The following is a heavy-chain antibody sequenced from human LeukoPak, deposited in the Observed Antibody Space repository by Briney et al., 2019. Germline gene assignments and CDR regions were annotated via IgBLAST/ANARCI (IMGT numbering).Heavy chain of an antibody. CDR2: ISSSGSTI. Sequence: GGSLRLSCAASGFTFSDYYMSWIRQAPGKGLEWVSYISSSGSTIYYADSVKGRFTISRDHAKNSLYLQMNSLRAEDTAVYYCARADSSGYPPLYWGQGTLVTVSS. D-gene: IGHD3-22*01. J-gene: IGHJ4*02. CDR3: ARADSSGYPPLY. V-gene: IGHV3-11*01. CDR1: GFTFSDYY.